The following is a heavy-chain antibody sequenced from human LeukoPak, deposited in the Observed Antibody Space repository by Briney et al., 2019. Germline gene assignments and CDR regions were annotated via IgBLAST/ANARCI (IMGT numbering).Heavy chain of an antibody. J-gene: IGHJ4*02. V-gene: IGHV4-34*01. CDR2: INHSGST. D-gene: IGHD2-21*01. CDR3: ARAPCYFCGYFDY. CDR1: GGSFSGYY. Sequence: SETLSLTCAVYGGSFSGYYWSWIRQPPGKGLEWIGEINHSGSTNYNPSLKSRVTISVDTSKNQFSLKLSSVTAADTAVYYCARAPCYFCGYFDYWGQGTLVTVSS.